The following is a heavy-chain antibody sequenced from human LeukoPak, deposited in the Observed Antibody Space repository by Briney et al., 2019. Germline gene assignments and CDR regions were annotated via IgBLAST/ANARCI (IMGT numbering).Heavy chain of an antibody. Sequence: GGSLRLSCVASGFTVSSNYMNWVRQAPGKGLEWVSVIYSGGSTYYADSVKGRFTISRDNSKNTLYLQMNSLRAEDTAVYYCASSGATIWEFDYWGQGTLVTVSA. V-gene: IGHV3-53*01. CDR2: IYSGGST. J-gene: IGHJ4*02. CDR3: ASSGATIWEFDY. D-gene: IGHD5-12*01. CDR1: GFTVSSNY.